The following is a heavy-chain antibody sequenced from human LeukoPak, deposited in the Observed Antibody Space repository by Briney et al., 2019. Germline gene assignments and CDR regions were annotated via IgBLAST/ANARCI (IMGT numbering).Heavy chain of an antibody. CDR2: ISSSSSYI. CDR3: ARDLTTGTLGFDY. Sequence: PGGSLRLSCAASGFTFSSYSMNWVRQAPGKGLEWVSSISSSSSYIYYADSVKGRFTISRDNAKNSLYLQMNSLRAEDTAVYYCARDLTTGTLGFDYWGQGTLVTVSS. V-gene: IGHV3-21*01. J-gene: IGHJ4*02. CDR1: GFTFSSYS. D-gene: IGHD1-1*01.